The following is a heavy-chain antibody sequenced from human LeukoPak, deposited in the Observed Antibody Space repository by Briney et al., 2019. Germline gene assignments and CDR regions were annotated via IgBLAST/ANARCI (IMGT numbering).Heavy chain of an antibody. J-gene: IGHJ4*02. CDR1: GGSISSSSYY. D-gene: IGHD3-22*01. CDR3: ARDTYDSSGYYSDY. Sequence: SETLSLTCTVSGGSISSSSYYWGWIRQPPGKGLEWIGSIYHSGSTYYNPSLKSRVTISVDTSKNQFSLKLSSVTAADTAVYYCARDTYDSSGYYSDYWGQGTLVTVSS. CDR2: IYHSGST. V-gene: IGHV4-39*07.